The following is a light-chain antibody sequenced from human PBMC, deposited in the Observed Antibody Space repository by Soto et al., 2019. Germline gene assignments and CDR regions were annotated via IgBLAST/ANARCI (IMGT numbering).Light chain of an antibody. J-gene: IGKJ1*01. CDR2: AAS. V-gene: IGKV1-9*01. Sequence: DTQKSRAPTARRSSVGARHTITCRASQGISSYLAWYQQKPGKAPKLLIYAASSLQSGVPSRFSGSRSGTEFILTISSLQPDDFATYFCQHDGGMWTFGQGTKVDI. CDR3: QHDGGMWT. CDR1: QGISSY.